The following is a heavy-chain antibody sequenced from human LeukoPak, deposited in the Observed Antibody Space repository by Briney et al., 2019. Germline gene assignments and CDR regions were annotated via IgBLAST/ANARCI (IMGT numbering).Heavy chain of an antibody. CDR1: GGSISSYY. J-gene: IGHJ4*02. V-gene: IGHV4-59*01. CDR2: IYYSGST. D-gene: IGHD3-22*01. CDR3: ARGWYYDSSGPLGY. Sequence: SETLSLTCTVSGGSISSYYWSWIRQPPGKGLEWTGYIYYSGSTNYNPSLKSRVTISVDTSKNQFSLKLSSVTAADTAVYYCARGWYYDSSGPLGYWGQGTLVTVSS.